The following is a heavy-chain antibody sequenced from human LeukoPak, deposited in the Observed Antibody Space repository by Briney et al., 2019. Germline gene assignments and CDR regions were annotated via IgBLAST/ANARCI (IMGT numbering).Heavy chain of an antibody. CDR3: ARDKLGYCSGGSCSNWFDP. CDR1: AGSISSHY. D-gene: IGHD2-15*01. Sequence: SETLSLTCSVSAGSISSHYWSWIRQPPGKGLEWIGYIYYSGSTYYNPSLKSRVTISVDTSKNQFSLKLSSVTAADTAVYYCARDKLGYCSGGSCSNWFDPWGQGTLVTVSS. J-gene: IGHJ5*02. CDR2: IYYSGST. V-gene: IGHV4-59*06.